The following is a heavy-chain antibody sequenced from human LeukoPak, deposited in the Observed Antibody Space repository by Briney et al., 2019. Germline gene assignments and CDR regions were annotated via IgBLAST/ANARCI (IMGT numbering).Heavy chain of an antibody. D-gene: IGHD2-15*01. Sequence: SETLSLTCTVSGGSISSYFWSWIRQPAGKGLEWIGRIYTSGSTNYNPSLKSRVTMSVDTSKNQFSLKLSSVTAADTAVYYCARVYWSGGSCYYFDYWGQGTLVTVSS. V-gene: IGHV4-4*07. CDR3: ARVYWSGGSCYYFDY. J-gene: IGHJ4*02. CDR2: IYTSGST. CDR1: GGSISSYF.